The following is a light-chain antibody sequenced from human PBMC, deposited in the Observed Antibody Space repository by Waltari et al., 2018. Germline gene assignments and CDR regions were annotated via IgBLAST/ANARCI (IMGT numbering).Light chain of an antibody. CDR1: QSLTKYY. J-gene: IGKJ2*01. Sequence: IVLTQSPGTLPLSTGETAPLSCRASQSLTKYYLSWYQQKPAQAPRLLIYGASRRAAGIPERFSGSGSGTDFTLTISRLEPEDFAMYYCQQYGSSIMYTFGQGTKLEIK. CDR2: GAS. CDR3: QQYGSSIMYT. V-gene: IGKV3-20*01.